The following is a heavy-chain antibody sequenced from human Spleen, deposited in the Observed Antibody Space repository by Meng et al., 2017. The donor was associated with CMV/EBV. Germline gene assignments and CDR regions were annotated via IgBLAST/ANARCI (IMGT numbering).Heavy chain of an antibody. V-gene: IGHV3-20*04. CDR1: GFTFSSYS. CDR3: ARVRYFDS. CDR2: INWNGDKT. Sequence: GESLKISCAASGFTFSSYSMNWVRQAPGKGLEWVSGINWNGDKTGYADSVKGRFTISRDNSKNTLYLQMNSLRAEDTAVYYCARVRYFDSWGQGTLVTVSS. J-gene: IGHJ4*02.